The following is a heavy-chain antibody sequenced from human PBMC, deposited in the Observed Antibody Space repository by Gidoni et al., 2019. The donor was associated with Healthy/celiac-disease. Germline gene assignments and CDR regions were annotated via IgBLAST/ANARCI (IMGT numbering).Heavy chain of an antibody. CDR1: VYTFTSYG. J-gene: IGHJ4*02. Sequence: QVQLVQSGAEVKKPGASVKVSCKASVYTFTSYGISWVRQAPGQGLEWMGWSSAYNGNTNDAQKLQGRVTMTTDTSTSTAYMELRSLRSDDTAVYYCARDVFLSGPHYPSNGFDYWGQGTLVTVSS. V-gene: IGHV1-18*01. D-gene: IGHD3-10*01. CDR3: ARDVFLSGPHYPSNGFDY. CDR2: SSAYNGNT.